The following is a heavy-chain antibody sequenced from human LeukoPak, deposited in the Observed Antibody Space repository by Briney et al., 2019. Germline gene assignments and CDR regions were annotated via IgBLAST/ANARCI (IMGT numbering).Heavy chain of an antibody. V-gene: IGHV3-53*01. Sequence: GGSLRLSCAASGFTVGTKYMNWVRQAPGKGLEWVSIIYSGGTTYCADSVKGRFTIPRDTSKNTLSLQTHSLRAEDTAVYFCARLGDHFHWNLDLWGRGTLVTVSS. D-gene: IGHD3-3*02. J-gene: IGHJ2*01. CDR2: IYSGGTT. CDR3: ARLGDHFHWNLDL. CDR1: GFTVGTKY.